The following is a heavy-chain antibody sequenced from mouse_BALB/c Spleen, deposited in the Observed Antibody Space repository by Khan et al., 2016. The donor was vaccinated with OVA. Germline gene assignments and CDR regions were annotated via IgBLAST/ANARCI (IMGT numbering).Heavy chain of an antibody. V-gene: IGHV3-8*02. Sequence: MQLEESGPSLVQPSQTLSLTCSVTGDSITSGFWSWVRKFPGNKLEYMGYMIYSGYTYYNPSLKGRFSITRHTSKHQYYLQLNSVTTEDTAEYYCARSTYKYAFAYWGQGALVTVSA. D-gene: IGHD1-3*01. J-gene: IGHJ3*01. CDR1: GDSITSGF. CDR2: MIYSGYT. CDR3: ARSTYKYAFAY.